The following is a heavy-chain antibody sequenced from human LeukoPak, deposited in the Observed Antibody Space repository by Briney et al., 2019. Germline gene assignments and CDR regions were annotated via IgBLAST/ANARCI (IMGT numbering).Heavy chain of an antibody. CDR2: IYYSGST. D-gene: IGHD3-9*01. J-gene: IGHJ4*02. Sequence: SETLSLTCTVSGGSISSGGYYWSWIRQHPGKGLEWIGYIYYSGSTYYNPSLKSRVTISVDTSKNQFSLKLSSVTAADTAVYYCATSDILTGYYTFDYWGQGTLVTVSS. CDR1: GGSISSGGYY. V-gene: IGHV4-31*03. CDR3: ATSDILTGYYTFDY.